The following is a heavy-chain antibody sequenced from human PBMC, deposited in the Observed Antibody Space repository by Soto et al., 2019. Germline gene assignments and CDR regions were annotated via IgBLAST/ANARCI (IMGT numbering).Heavy chain of an antibody. Sequence: GGSLRLSCAASGLTFSSYAMSWVRQAPAKGLEWVSAISGSGGSTYYADSVKGRFTISRDNAKNTLYLQMDSLRAEDTAVYYCARVLPPYYDILTGYYSLEAFDIWGQGTMVTVSS. V-gene: IGHV3-23*01. D-gene: IGHD3-9*01. J-gene: IGHJ3*02. CDR2: ISGSGGST. CDR3: ARVLPPYYDILTGYYSLEAFDI. CDR1: GLTFSSYA.